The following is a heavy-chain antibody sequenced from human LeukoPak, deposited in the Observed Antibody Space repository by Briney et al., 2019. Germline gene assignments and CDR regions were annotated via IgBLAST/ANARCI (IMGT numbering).Heavy chain of an antibody. D-gene: IGHD1-26*01. V-gene: IGHV4-34*01. CDR2: INHSGSS. CDR1: GGSFSGYY. CDR3: ARIRWPEWAFDY. Sequence: SETLSLTCAVYGGSFSGYYWSWIHQPPGKGPEWIGEINHSGSSNYNPSLKSRVTISVDTSKNQFSLKLSSVTAADTAVYYCARIRWPEWAFDYWGRGPLVTVSS. J-gene: IGHJ4*02.